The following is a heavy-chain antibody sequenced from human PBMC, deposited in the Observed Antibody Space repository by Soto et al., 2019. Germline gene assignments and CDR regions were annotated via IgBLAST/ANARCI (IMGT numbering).Heavy chain of an antibody. CDR3: ARGITYYDFWSGYHTAGHYGMDV. J-gene: IGHJ6*02. CDR2: ISYDGSNK. Sequence: SLRLSCAASGFTFSSYAMHWVRQAPGKGLEWVAVISYDGSNKYYADSVKGRFTISRDNSKNTLYLQMNSLRAEDTAVYYCARGITYYDFWSGYHTAGHYGMDVWGQGTTVTVSS. D-gene: IGHD3-3*01. CDR1: GFTFSSYA. V-gene: IGHV3-30-3*01.